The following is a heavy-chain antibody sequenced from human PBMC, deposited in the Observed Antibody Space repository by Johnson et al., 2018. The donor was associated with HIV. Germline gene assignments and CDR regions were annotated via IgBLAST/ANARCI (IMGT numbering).Heavy chain of an antibody. J-gene: IGHJ3*02. V-gene: IGHV3-30*03. CDR2: ISYDGSNK. CDR3: ARRMVQGVIITSGAFDI. D-gene: IGHD3-10*01. CDR1: GFTFSSYA. Sequence: QVQLVESGGGVVQPGRSLRLSCAASGFTFSSYAMHWVRQAPGKGLEWVAIISYDGSNKYYADSVKGRFTISRDNSKNTLYLQMTSLRAEDTAVYYCARRMVQGVIITSGAFDIWGQGTMVTVSS.